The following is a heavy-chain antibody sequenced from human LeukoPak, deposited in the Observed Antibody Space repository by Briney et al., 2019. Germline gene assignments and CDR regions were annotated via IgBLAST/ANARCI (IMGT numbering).Heavy chain of an antibody. CDR1: GYTFTGYY. D-gene: IGHD3-22*01. V-gene: IGHV1-2*02. CDR3: VRDPSPTYYYDSSGYYHRGGYFDY. Sequence: ASVKVSCKASGYTFTGYYMHWVRQAPGQGLEWMGWINPNSGGTNYAQKFQGRVTMTRDTSISTAYMELSRLRSDDTAVYYCVRDPSPTYYYDSSGYYHRGGYFDYWGQGTLVTVSS. J-gene: IGHJ4*02. CDR2: INPNSGGT.